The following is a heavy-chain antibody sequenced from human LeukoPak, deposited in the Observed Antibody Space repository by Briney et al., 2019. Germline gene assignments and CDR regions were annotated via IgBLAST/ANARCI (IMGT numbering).Heavy chain of an antibody. CDR3: APAVRYY. Sequence: PGGSLRLSCAASGFRFSNYAMSWVRQAPGKGLEWVSAISGNGGSKYYVDSVKGRFTISRDNSKNTLYLQMNSLRAEDTAVYSWAPAVRYYWGAGGLVTVSS. J-gene: IGHJ4*02. V-gene: IGHV3-23*01. CDR1: GFRFSNYA. CDR2: ISGNGGSK. D-gene: IGHD5-24*01.